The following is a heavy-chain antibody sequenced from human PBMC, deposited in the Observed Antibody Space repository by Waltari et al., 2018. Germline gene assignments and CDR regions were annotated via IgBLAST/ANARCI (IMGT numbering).Heavy chain of an antibody. Sequence: QVQLQESGPGLVKPSETLSLTCTVSGGSISSYYWSWIRQPPGKGLEWIGYIYYSGSTNYNPSLKSRVTISVDTSKNQFSLKLSSVTAADTAVYYCARVSYSSSRGEFDYWGQGTLVTVSS. CDR2: IYYSGST. D-gene: IGHD6-6*01. CDR1: GGSISSYY. J-gene: IGHJ4*02. CDR3: ARVSYSSSRGEFDY. V-gene: IGHV4-59*01.